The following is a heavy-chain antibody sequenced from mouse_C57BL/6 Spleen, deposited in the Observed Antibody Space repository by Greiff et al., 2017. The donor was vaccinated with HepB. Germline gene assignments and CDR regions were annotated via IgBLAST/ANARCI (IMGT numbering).Heavy chain of an antibody. J-gene: IGHJ2*01. CDR2: ISYSGST. V-gene: IGHV3-8*01. D-gene: IGHD2-1*01. CDR3: ASSDGNSPYFDY. CDR1: GYSITSDY. Sequence: VQLQQSGPGLAKPSPTLSLTCSVTGYSITSDYWNWIRKFPGNKLEYMGYISYSGSTYYNPSLKSRISITRDTSKNQYYRQLNSVTTEDTATSYCASSDGNSPYFDYWGHVTPLTVSS.